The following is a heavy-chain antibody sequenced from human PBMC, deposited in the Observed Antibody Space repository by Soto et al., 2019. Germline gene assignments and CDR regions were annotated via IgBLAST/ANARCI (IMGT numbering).Heavy chain of an antibody. CDR2: ISAYNGNT. Sequence: QVQLVQSGAEVKKPGASVKVSCKASGYTFTSYGISWVRQAPGQGLKWMGWISAYNGNTNYAQKLQGRVTMTTDTSTSTAYMELRSLRSDDTAVYYCARDHYYGSGSYYNGYYYYGMDVWGQGTTVTVSS. V-gene: IGHV1-18*01. D-gene: IGHD3-10*01. J-gene: IGHJ6*02. CDR3: ARDHYYGSGSYYNGYYYYGMDV. CDR1: GYTFTSYG.